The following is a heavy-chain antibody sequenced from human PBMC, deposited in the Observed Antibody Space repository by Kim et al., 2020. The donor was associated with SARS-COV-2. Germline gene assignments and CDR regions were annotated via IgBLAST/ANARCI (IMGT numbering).Heavy chain of an antibody. V-gene: IGHV1-69*13. J-gene: IGHJ4*02. D-gene: IGHD3-22*01. Sequence: SVKVSCKASGGTFSSYAISWVRQAPGQGLEWMGGIIPIFGTANYAQKFQGRVTITADESTSTAYMELSSMRSEDTAVYYCHYDSSGYAYYFDYWGQGTLVTVSS. CDR1: GGTFSSYA. CDR3: HYDSSGYAYYFDY. CDR2: IIPIFGTA.